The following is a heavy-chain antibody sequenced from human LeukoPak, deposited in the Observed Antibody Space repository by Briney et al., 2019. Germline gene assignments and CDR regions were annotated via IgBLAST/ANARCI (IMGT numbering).Heavy chain of an antibody. CDR3: ARVARQFFMDV. CDR1: GGSISGSSYY. V-gene: IGHV4-61*02. D-gene: IGHD5-24*01. J-gene: IGHJ6*03. Sequence: SETLSLTCTVSGGSISGSSYYWNWIRQPAGEGLEWIGRLSPSGSTNYNPSLKSRVTMSIDTSNNHFSLKLTSVTAADTAIYYCARVARQFFMDVWGKGTTVTIS. CDR2: LSPSGST.